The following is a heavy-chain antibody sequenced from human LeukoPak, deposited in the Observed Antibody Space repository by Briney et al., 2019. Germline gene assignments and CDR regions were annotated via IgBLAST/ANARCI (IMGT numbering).Heavy chain of an antibody. CDR1: GFTFSTYN. CDR3: ARDPYSGRYSDQYYYYMDV. J-gene: IGHJ6*03. V-gene: IGHV3-21*01. D-gene: IGHD1-26*01. CDR2: ITSSSSHM. Sequence: GGSLRHSCAASGFTFSTYNMNWVRLAPGKGLEWVSSITSSSSHMFYADSVKGRFTISRDNAKDSLTLQMNSLRAEDTAVYYCARDPYSGRYSDQYYYYMDVWGKGTTVTVSS.